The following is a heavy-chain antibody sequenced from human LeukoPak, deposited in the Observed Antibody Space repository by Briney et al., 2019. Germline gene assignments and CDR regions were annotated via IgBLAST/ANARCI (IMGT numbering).Heavy chain of an antibody. J-gene: IGHJ1*01. CDR3: APYCSGGSCTVYVQH. CDR2: IYYSGNT. D-gene: IGHD2-15*01. CDR1: GASISSSSHF. Sequence: SETLSLTCTVSGASISSSSHFWGWIRQPPGKGLEWIGRIYYSGNTYYNPSLKSRVTISVDTSKNQFSLKMSCVTAAGTAVYFCAPYCSGGSCTVYVQHWGQGGLVTVSS. V-gene: IGHV4-39*01.